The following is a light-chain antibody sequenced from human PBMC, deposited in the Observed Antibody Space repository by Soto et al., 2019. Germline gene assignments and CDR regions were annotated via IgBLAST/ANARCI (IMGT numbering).Light chain of an antibody. V-gene: IGKV1-27*01. CDR2: GAS. CDR1: QDINNF. CDR3: QKYNSAPFT. J-gene: IGKJ3*01. Sequence: DIQMTQSPSSLSASVGDRVTITCRASQDINNFLVWFQQKPGKVPNLLIYGASTLQPGVPSRFSGSGSVTEFTLTISRLQPEDVATYFCQKYNSAPFTFGPGTTVDIK.